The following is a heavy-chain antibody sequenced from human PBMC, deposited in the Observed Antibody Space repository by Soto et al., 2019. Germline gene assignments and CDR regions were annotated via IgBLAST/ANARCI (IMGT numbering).Heavy chain of an antibody. J-gene: IGHJ6*02. CDR3: AHSRHYYDSSGYYYYYYGVDV. V-gene: IGHV2-5*02. CDR2: IYWDDDK. CDR1: GFSLSTSGVG. D-gene: IGHD3-22*01. Sequence: QITLKESGPTLVKPTQTLTLTCTFSGFSLSTSGVGVGWIRQPPGKALEWLALIYWDDDKRYSPSLKSRLTITKDTSKNQVVLTMTNMDPVDTATYYCAHSRHYYDSSGYYYYYYGVDVWGQGTTVTVSS.